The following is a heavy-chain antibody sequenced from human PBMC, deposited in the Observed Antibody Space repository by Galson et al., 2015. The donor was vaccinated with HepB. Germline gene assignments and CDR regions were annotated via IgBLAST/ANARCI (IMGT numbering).Heavy chain of an antibody. CDR2: ISSSSSTI. V-gene: IGHV3-48*02. CDR1: GFTFSSYS. J-gene: IGHJ4*02. D-gene: IGHD3-16*02. Sequence: SLRLSCAASGFTFSSYSMNWVRQAPGKGLEWVSYISSSSSTIYYADSVKGRFTISRDNAKNSLYLQMNSLRDEDTAVYYCARDLQVWGSYRPFDYWGQGTLVTVSS. CDR3: ARDLQVWGSYRPFDY.